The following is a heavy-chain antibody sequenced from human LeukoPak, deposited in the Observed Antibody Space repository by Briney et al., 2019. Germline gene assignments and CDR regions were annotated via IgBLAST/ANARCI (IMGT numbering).Heavy chain of an antibody. D-gene: IGHD4-17*01. CDR3: AKDGPVDYEVDY. V-gene: IGHV3-30*02. CDR1: GFTFSSYG. J-gene: IGHJ4*02. CDR2: IRYDGSNK. Sequence: GGSLRLSCAASGFTFSSYGMHWVRQAPGKGLEWVAFIRYDGSNKYYADSVKGRFTISRDNSKNTLYLQMNSLRAEDTAVYYCAKDGPVDYEVDYWGQGTLVTVSS.